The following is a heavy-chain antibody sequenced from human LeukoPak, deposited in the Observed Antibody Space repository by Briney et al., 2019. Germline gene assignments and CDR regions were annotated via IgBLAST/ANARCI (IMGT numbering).Heavy chain of an antibody. V-gene: IGHV1-69*05. CDR1: GGTFSSYA. CDR3: ASNSGIAVAGPYNWFDP. Sequence: ASVKVSCKASGGTFSSYAINWVRQAPGQGLEWMGGIIPIFGTANYAQKFQGRVTITTDESTSTAYIELSSLRSEDTAVYYCASNSGIAVAGPYNWFDPWGQGTLVTVSS. D-gene: IGHD6-19*01. J-gene: IGHJ5*02. CDR2: IIPIFGTA.